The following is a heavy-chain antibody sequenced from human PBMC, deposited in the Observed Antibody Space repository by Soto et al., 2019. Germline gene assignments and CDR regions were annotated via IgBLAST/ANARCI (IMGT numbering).Heavy chain of an antibody. V-gene: IGHV3-53*02. Sequence: EVQLVETGGGLIQPGGSLRLSCAASGFTVSSNYMSWVRQAPGKGLEWVSVIYSAGSTYYADSVKGRFTISRDNSKNTLYLQMTSLRAEDTAVYYCAREVAVAGTAGRDAFDIWGQGTMVTVSS. J-gene: IGHJ3*02. CDR3: AREVAVAGTAGRDAFDI. CDR1: GFTVSSNY. CDR2: IYSAGST. D-gene: IGHD6-19*01.